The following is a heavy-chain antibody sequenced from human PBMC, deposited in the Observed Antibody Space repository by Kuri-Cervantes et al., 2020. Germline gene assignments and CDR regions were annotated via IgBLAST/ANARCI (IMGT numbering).Heavy chain of an antibody. CDR3: ARTVEGYYDSSGYPRYFQH. CDR2: IDWDDDK. Sequence: SGPTLVKPTQTLTLTCTFSGFSLSTSGMCVSWVRQPPGKALEWLALIDWDDDKYYSTSLKTRLTISKGTSKSQVVLTMTNMDPVDTATYYCARTVEGYYDSSGYPRYFQHWGQGTLVTVSS. CDR1: GFSLSTSGMC. V-gene: IGHV2-70*20. D-gene: IGHD3-22*01. J-gene: IGHJ1*01.